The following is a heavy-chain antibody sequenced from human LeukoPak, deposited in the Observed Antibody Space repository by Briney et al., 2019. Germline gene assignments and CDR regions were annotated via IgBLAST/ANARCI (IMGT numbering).Heavy chain of an antibody. V-gene: IGHV3-9*01. CDR2: ISWNSGSI. D-gene: IGHD6-19*01. CDR3: AKDLTSSGWYRLGDAFDI. J-gene: IGHJ3*02. CDR1: GFAFQFFE. Sequence: PGGSLRLSCAASGFAFQFFEMHWVRQAPGRGLEWVSGISWNSGSIGYADSVKGRFTISRDNAKNSLYLQMNSLRAEDTALYYCAKDLTSSGWYRLGDAFDIWGQGTMVTVSS.